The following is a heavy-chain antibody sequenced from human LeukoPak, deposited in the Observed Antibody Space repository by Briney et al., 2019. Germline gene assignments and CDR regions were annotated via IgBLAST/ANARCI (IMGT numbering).Heavy chain of an antibody. CDR1: GYIFTSYN. CDR2: INPSGGST. CDR3: ARDLYHRYYHNSGHAFDY. Sequence: ASVKVSCKASGYIFTSYNMHWVRHAPGQGLEWMGIINPSGGSTNYAQKFQGRVTMTRDTSTSTVSMELSSLRSEDTAVYYCARDLYHRYYHNSGHAFDYWGQGTLVTVSS. J-gene: IGHJ4*02. D-gene: IGHD3-22*01. V-gene: IGHV1-46*01.